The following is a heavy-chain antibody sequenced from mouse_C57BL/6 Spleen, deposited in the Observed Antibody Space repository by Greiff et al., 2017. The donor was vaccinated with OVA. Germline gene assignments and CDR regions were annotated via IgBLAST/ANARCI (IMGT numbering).Heavy chain of an antibody. J-gene: IGHJ3*01. Sequence: VKLVESGAELAKPGASVKLSCKASGYTFTSYWMHWVKQRPGQGLEWIGYINPSSGYTKYNQKFKDKATLTAAKSSSTAYMQLSSLTYEDSAVYYCANWEGFAYWGQGTLVTVSA. CDR3: ANWEGFAY. CDR2: INPSSGYT. D-gene: IGHD4-1*01. V-gene: IGHV1-7*01. CDR1: GYTFTSYW.